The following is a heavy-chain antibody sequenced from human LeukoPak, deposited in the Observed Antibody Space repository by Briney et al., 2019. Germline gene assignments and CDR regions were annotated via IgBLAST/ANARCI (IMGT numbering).Heavy chain of an antibody. J-gene: IGHJ4*02. Sequence: GESLKISWKGSGYSFTSYWIGWVRQMPGKGLEWMGIIYPGDSDTRYSPSFQGQVTISADKSISTAYLQWSSLNASDTAMYYCARWRWPTAADYWGQGTLVTVSS. V-gene: IGHV5-51*01. CDR2: IYPGDSDT. CDR1: GYSFTSYW. CDR3: ARWRWPTAADY. D-gene: IGHD5-24*01.